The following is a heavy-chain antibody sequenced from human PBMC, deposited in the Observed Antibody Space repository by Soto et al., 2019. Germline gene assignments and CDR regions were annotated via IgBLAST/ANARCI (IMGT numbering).Heavy chain of an antibody. CDR2: IWYDGSNK. J-gene: IGHJ6*02. CDR3: ARDNLPRDYALGMDV. V-gene: IGHV3-33*01. D-gene: IGHD4-17*01. CDR1: GFTFSSYG. Sequence: QVQLVESGGGVVQPGRSLRLSCAASGFTFSSYGMHWVRQAPGKGLEWVAVIWYDGSNKYYADSVKGRFTISRDNSKNTLYLQMNSLRAEDTAVYYCARDNLPRDYALGMDVWGQGTTVTVSS.